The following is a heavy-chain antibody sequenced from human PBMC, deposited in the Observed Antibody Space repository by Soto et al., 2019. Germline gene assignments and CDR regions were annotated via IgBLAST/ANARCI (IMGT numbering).Heavy chain of an antibody. Sequence: GGSLRLSSAASGFTFSSYSMNWVRQAPGKGLEWVSYISSSSSTIYYADSVKGRFTISRDNAKNSLYLQMNSLRAEDTAVYYCARGCSSTSCLFYYYYYMDVWGKGTTVTVSS. CDR2: ISSSSSTI. D-gene: IGHD2-2*01. CDR3: ARGCSSTSCLFYYYYYMDV. CDR1: GFTFSSYS. J-gene: IGHJ6*03. V-gene: IGHV3-48*01.